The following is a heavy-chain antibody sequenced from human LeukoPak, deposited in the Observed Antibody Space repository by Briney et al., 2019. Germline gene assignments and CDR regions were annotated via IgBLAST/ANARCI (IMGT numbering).Heavy chain of an antibody. CDR3: TRYLPAARVHYYYYMDV. V-gene: IGHV3-73*01. J-gene: IGHJ6*03. CDR2: IRSKANSYAT. D-gene: IGHD2-2*01. Sequence: PGGSLRLSCAASGFTFSGSAMHWVRQASGKGLEWVGRIRSKANSYATAYAASVKGRFTTSRDDSKNTAYLQMNSLKTEDTAVYYCTRYLPAARVHYYYYMDVWGKGTTVTVSS. CDR1: GFTFSGSA.